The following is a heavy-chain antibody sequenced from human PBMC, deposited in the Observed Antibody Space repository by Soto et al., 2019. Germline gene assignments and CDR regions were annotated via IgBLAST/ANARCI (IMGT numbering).Heavy chain of an antibody. J-gene: IGHJ4*02. Sequence: PSETLSLTCTVSGGSVTNSSYYWGWIRQSPGKGLEWIGSVYYRGRSYSKSSVKSRVTISVDTSKNRSSLSLNSVTASGTAVYFCVSQRTTVPTQAYFDYWGPGALVTVSS. CDR1: GGSVTNSSYY. CDR3: VSQRTTVPTQAYFDY. CDR2: VYYRGRS. D-gene: IGHD4-17*01. V-gene: IGHV4-39*01.